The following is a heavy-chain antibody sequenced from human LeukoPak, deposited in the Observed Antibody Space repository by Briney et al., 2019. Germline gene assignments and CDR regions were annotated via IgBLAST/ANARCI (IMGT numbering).Heavy chain of an antibody. CDR3: AKDAAVTTVTTIYYYYMDV. Sequence: GGSLRLSCAASGFTFSSYAMSWVRQAPGKGLEWVSAISGSGGSTYYADSVKGRFTISRDNSKNTLYLQMNGLRAEDTAVYYCAKDAAVTTVTTIYYYYMDVWGKGTTVTVSS. V-gene: IGHV3-23*01. CDR2: ISGSGGST. D-gene: IGHD4-17*01. CDR1: GFTFSSYA. J-gene: IGHJ6*03.